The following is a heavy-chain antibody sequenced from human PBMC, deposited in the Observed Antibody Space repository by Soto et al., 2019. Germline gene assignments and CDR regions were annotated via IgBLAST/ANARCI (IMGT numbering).Heavy chain of an antibody. V-gene: IGHV1-18*04. CDR1: VYTCTSYG. Sequence: AAVSGSSRSSVYTCTSYGICCVRQAPGQGREWMGWISAYNGNTNYAQKLQCRVTMTTDTSTSTSDMELRSLRSDDTAGYYCAGDHGDSSGDSDYWGQGSL. J-gene: IGHJ4*02. D-gene: IGHD3-22*01. CDR3: AGDHGDSSGDSDY. CDR2: ISAYNGNT.